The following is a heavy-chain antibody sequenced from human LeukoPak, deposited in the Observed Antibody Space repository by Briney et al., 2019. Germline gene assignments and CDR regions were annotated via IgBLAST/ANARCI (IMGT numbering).Heavy chain of an antibody. Sequence: SGPTLVKPTQTLTLTCTFSGFSLSTTGVGVGWIRQPPRKALEWLALIYWNDDKRYSPSLKSRPTITKDTSKNQVVLTMTNMDPVDTATYYCARRREMATLVYAFDIWGQGTMVTVSS. V-gene: IGHV2-5*01. D-gene: IGHD5-24*01. CDR1: GFSLSTTGVG. J-gene: IGHJ3*02. CDR3: ARRREMATLVYAFDI. CDR2: IYWNDDK.